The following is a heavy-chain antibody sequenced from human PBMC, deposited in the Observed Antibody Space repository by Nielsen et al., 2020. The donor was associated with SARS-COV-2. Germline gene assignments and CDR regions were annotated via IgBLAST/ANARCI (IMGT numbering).Heavy chain of an antibody. CDR1: GGSISGSTFY. CDR3: AREDSSSCHDS. V-gene: IGHV4-39*02. CDR2: IYYTGST. J-gene: IGHJ4*02. D-gene: IGHD2-2*01. Sequence: SETLSLTCTVSGGSISGSTFYWGWVRQPPGKGLEWIAAIYYTGSTYYTPSLKSRVTISVDTSKNQYSLKLSSVTAADTAVYHCAREDSSSCHDSWGQGTLVTVSS.